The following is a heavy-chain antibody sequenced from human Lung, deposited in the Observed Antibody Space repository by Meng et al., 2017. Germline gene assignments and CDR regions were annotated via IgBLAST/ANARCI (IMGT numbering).Heavy chain of an antibody. Sequence: QVQLQESGPGLVEPSQTLSLTCTVSGGSISSGVYYWSWIRQHPGKGLEWIGHIHYHGRNYYNPSLESRITISVDTSKSQFSLRLSSMTAADTAVYYCAREADGSGRLDYWGQGTLVTVSS. D-gene: IGHD3-10*01. J-gene: IGHJ4*02. CDR1: GGSISSGVYY. CDR3: AREADGSGRLDY. V-gene: IGHV4-31*03. CDR2: IHYHGRN.